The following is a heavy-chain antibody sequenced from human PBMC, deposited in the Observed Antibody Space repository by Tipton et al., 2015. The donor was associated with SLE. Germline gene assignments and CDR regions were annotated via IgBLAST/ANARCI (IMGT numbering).Heavy chain of an antibody. CDR2: IWYDGSNE. CDR1: GFTFTYYG. J-gene: IGHJ4*02. Sequence: SLRLSCVAPGFTFTYYGMHWARQAPGKGLEWVAGIWYDGSNEKYADSVKGRFIISRDNAENTLYLQMNSLRAEDTAVYYCARDGCCSGVNCFPGAYFDYWGQGALVTVSS. D-gene: IGHD2-15*01. CDR3: ARDGCCSGVNCFPGAYFDY. V-gene: IGHV3-33*01.